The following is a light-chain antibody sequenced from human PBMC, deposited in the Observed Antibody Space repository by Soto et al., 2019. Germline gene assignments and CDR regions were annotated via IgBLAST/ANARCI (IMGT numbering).Light chain of an antibody. CDR2: GAS. Sequence: EIVMTQSPATLSVSPGERATLSCRASQSVSSNLAWYQQKPGQAPRLLIYGASSRATGIPDRFSGSGSGTDFTLTISRLEPEDFAVYYCQKYGSSPWTFGQGTKVDIK. J-gene: IGKJ1*01. CDR1: QSVSSN. CDR3: QKYGSSPWT. V-gene: IGKV3-20*01.